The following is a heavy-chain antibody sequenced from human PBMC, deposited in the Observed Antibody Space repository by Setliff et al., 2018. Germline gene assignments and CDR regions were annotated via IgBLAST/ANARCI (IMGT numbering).Heavy chain of an antibody. J-gene: IGHJ3*02. D-gene: IGHD3-3*01. V-gene: IGHV1-46*03. CDR1: GYTLSKYY. Sequence: ASVKVSCKASGYTLSKYYMHWVRQAPGQGLEWMGIINPSGGLTMYAQKFQGRVTMTSDTSTNTVYLEVSSLRSEDTAVYFCARDRFYNSWSGTSITAPHDAFDIWGQGTMVTVS. CDR3: ARDRFYNSWSGTSITAPHDAFDI. CDR2: INPSGGLT.